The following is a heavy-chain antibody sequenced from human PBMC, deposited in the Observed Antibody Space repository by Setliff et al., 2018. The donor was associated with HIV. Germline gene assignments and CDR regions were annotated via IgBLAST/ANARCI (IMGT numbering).Heavy chain of an antibody. CDR3: ARHRHTAAGTLDAFDI. V-gene: IGHV5-51*01. CDR1: GYTFTSYW. Sequence: GESLKISCKGSGYTFTSYWIGWVRQMPGKGLEWMGIIYPGDSDTRYSPSFQGQVTISTDKSISTAYLQWSTLKASDTAIYYCARHRHTAAGTLDAFDIWGQGTVVTVSS. CDR2: IYPGDSDT. D-gene: IGHD6-13*01. J-gene: IGHJ3*02.